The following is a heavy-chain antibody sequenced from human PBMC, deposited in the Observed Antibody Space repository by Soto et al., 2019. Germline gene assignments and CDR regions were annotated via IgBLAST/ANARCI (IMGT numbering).Heavy chain of an antibody. CDR1: GYTFTSYY. V-gene: IGHV1-46*03. CDR3: ARVCVDTAAIISSIPLWALDY. Sequence: GASVKVSCKASGYTFTSYYMHWVRQAPGQGLEWMGIINPSGGSTSYAQKFQGRVTMTRDTSTSTVYMELSSLRSEDTAVYYCARVCVDTAAIISSIPLWALDYWGQGTLVTVSS. D-gene: IGHD5-18*01. J-gene: IGHJ4*02. CDR2: INPSGGST.